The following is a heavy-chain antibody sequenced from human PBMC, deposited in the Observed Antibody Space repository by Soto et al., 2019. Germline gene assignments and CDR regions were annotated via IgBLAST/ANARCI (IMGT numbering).Heavy chain of an antibody. CDR3: ASASEDFGVVIPHRSQFYFGY. Sequence: GESLKISCKGSGYSFTSYWISWVRQMPGKDLEWMGRIDPSDSYTNYSPSFQGHVTISADKSISTAYLQWSSLKASDTAMYYCASASEDFGVVIPHRSQFYFGYWGQGTLVTVSS. D-gene: IGHD3-3*01. CDR1: GYSFTSYW. J-gene: IGHJ4*02. V-gene: IGHV5-10-1*01. CDR2: IDPSDSYT.